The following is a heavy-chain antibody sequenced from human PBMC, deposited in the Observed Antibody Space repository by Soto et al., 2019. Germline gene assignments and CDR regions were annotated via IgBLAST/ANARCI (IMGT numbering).Heavy chain of an antibody. Sequence: GGSLRLSCAAAGFTFNNYAMTWVRQATGKGLEWVSAISGGGDTTSYADSVKGRFTVSRDGSKNTLYLQMSSLRAADTAVYYCARDRNTIAVAESLPSYYFDYWGQGTLVTVSS. CDR2: ISGGGDTT. V-gene: IGHV3-23*01. CDR3: ARDRNTIAVAESLPSYYFDY. CDR1: GFTFNNYA. J-gene: IGHJ4*02. D-gene: IGHD6-19*01.